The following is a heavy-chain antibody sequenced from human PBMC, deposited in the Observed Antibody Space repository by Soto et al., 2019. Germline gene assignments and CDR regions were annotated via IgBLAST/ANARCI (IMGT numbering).Heavy chain of an antibody. CDR1: GDTVSSNSVA. D-gene: IGHD2-15*01. CDR2: TYYRSRWYS. J-gene: IGHJ6*02. Sequence: PSQTLSLTCVGSGDTVSSNSVAWNWVRQSPSRGLEWLGRTYYRSRWYSDYAVSVRSRIDINADTSKNQVSLQLNSVTPEDTAVYYCARSDEDSDYYYYVMDVCAQGTTDTVSS. CDR3: ARSDEDSDYYYYVMDV. V-gene: IGHV6-1*01.